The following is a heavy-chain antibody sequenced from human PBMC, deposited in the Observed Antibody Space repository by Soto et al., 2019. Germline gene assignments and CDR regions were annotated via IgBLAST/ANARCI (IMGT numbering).Heavy chain of an antibody. J-gene: IGHJ6*02. CDR2: IYYSGST. V-gene: IGHV4-59*01. CDR1: GGPIGSYC. D-gene: IGHD3-3*01. CDR3: ARASCYTNYYYYGMDV. Sequence: WETLSPTXTVLGGPIGSYCWRGIRQRPGKGLEWIGYIYYSGSTNYNPSLQSRVTISVDTSNNQFSLKLSSVTAADTAVYYRARASCYTNYYYYGMDVWGQGTTVTVSS.